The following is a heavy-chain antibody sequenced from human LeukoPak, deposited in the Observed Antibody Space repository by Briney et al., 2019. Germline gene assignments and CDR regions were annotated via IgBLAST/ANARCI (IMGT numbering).Heavy chain of an antibody. CDR2: ISSSGSTI. Sequence: GGSLRLSCAASGFTFSSYEMNWVRQAPGKGLEWVSYISSSGSTIYYADSVKGRFTISRDNAKNSLYLQMNSLRAEDTAVYYCARDSNVGYSYVTSFDYWGQGTLVTVSS. CDR1: GFTFSSYE. CDR3: ARDSNVGYSYVTSFDY. J-gene: IGHJ4*02. D-gene: IGHD5-18*01. V-gene: IGHV3-48*03.